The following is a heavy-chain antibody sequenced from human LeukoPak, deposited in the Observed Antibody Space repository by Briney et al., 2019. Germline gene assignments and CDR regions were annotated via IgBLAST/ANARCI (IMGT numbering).Heavy chain of an antibody. Sequence: GGSLRLSCAASGFSFNSYGMHWVRQGPGKGLEWVSFIRYDGSNKYYADSVKGRFTVSRDNSKNTLFLQTNSLRAGDTAVYYCAREGKDYYDSSFDYWGQGTLVTVSS. J-gene: IGHJ4*02. CDR1: GFSFNSYG. D-gene: IGHD3-22*01. V-gene: IGHV3-30*02. CDR2: IRYDGSNK. CDR3: AREGKDYYDSSFDY.